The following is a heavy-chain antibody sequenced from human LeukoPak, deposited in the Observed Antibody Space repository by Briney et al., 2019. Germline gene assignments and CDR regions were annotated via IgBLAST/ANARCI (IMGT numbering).Heavy chain of an antibody. CDR3: AKGAWAADGPMGNNFAS. V-gene: IGHV3-23*01. D-gene: IGHD6-13*01. CDR2: ISGLGDNT. J-gene: IGHJ4*02. CDR1: GFTFSSYG. Sequence: GGSLRLSCAASGFTFSSYGMSWVRQAPGKGLEWVSGISGLGDNTYYVDSVKGRFTISRDNSKNTLSLQMDSLRTEDTSIYYCAKGAWAADGPMGNNFASWGQGTLVIVSS.